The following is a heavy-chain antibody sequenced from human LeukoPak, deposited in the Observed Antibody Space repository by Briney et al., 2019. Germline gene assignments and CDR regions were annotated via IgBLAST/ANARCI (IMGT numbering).Heavy chain of an antibody. CDR2: IYYSGYT. CDR3: ARRGSYRFYAFDI. J-gene: IGHJ3*02. Sequence: SETLSLTCTVSGGSISSYYWSWIRQPPGKGLKWIGNIYYSGYTTYSPSLRSRVTISVDTSKNQFSLKLSSVSAADTAVYYCARRGSYRFYAFDIWGQGTMVTVSS. D-gene: IGHD3-16*02. CDR1: GGSISSYY. V-gene: IGHV4-59*12.